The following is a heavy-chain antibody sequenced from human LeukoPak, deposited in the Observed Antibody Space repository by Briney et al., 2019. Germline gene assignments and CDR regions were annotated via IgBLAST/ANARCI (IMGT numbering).Heavy chain of an antibody. V-gene: IGHV4-39*01. Sequence: MTSETLSLTCTVSGGSISSSSYYWGWIRQPPGKGLEWIGSIYYSGSTYYNPSLKSRVTISVDTSKNQFSLKLSSVTAADTAVYYCARHLGYSYGYYYYYYMDVWDKGTTVTISS. CDR2: IYYSGST. CDR1: GGSISSSSYY. D-gene: IGHD5-18*01. J-gene: IGHJ6*03. CDR3: ARHLGYSYGYYYYYYMDV.